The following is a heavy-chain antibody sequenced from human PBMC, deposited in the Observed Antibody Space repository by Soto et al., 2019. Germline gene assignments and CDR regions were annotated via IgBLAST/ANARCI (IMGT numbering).Heavy chain of an antibody. Sequence: ASVKVSCKASGYTFTSYGISWVRQAPGQGLEWVGWISAYNGNTNYAQKLQGRVTMTTDTSTSTAYMELRSLRSDDTAVYYCAREVYYGSGSHNYFDYWGQGTLVTVSS. J-gene: IGHJ4*02. D-gene: IGHD3-10*01. CDR1: GYTFTSYG. CDR3: AREVYYGSGSHNYFDY. CDR2: ISAYNGNT. V-gene: IGHV1-18*04.